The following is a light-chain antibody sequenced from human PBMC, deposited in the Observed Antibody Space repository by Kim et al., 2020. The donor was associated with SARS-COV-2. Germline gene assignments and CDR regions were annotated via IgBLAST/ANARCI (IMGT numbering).Light chain of an antibody. V-gene: IGLV2-14*01. CDR1: SSDFGGYNY. CDR3: SSYTDINTVV. J-gene: IGLJ2*01. CDR2: EVT. Sequence: QSALTQPASVSGSPGQSITISCTGTSSDFGGYNYVSWYQQHPGKPPKLMIYEVTNRPSGVSNRFSGSKSGNTASLTISGLQAEDEADYYCSSYTDINTVVFGGGTKVTVL.